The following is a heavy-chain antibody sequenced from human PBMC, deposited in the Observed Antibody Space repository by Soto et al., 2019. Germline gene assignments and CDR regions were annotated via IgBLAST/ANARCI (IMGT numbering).Heavy chain of an antibody. CDR3: ARVRRGSSSGYMDV. CDR2: IKEDGSEK. V-gene: IGHV3-7*01. J-gene: IGHJ6*03. CDR1: GFSFTNAW. Sequence: GGSLRLSCAASGFSFTNAWMNWVRQAPGKGLEWVANIKEDGSEKYYVDSVKGRFTISTDNAKNSLYLQMNSLRTEDTAVYYCARVRRGSSSGYMDVWGKGTTVTVSS. D-gene: IGHD6-6*01.